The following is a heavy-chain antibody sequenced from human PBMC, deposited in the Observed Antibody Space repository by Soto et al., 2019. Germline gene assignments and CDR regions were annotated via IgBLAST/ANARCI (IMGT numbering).Heavy chain of an antibody. V-gene: IGHV1-18*01. CDR3: ARVEEPLPYYDILPPSPHFDY. CDR1: GYTFTNYG. CDR2: ISGYNGNT. Sequence: ASVKVSCKASGYTFTNYGISWVRQAPGQGLEWMGWISGYNGNTNYGQKLQGRVTMTTDTSTSTAYMELRSLRSDDTAVYYCARVEEPLPYYDILPPSPHFDYWGQGPLVTVSS. J-gene: IGHJ4*02. D-gene: IGHD3-9*01.